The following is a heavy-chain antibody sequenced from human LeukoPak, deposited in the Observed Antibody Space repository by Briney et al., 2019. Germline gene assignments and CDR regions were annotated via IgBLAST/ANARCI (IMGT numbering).Heavy chain of an antibody. CDR2: IYSGGST. V-gene: IGHV3-66*01. D-gene: IGHD3-22*01. CDR3: AREDSGSSGYYGIDY. J-gene: IGHJ4*02. CDR1: GFTVSSNY. Sequence: GGSLRLSCAASGFTVSSNYMSWVRQAPGKGLEWVSVIYSGGSTYYADSVKGRFTISRDNSKNTLYLQMNSLRAEDTAGYYCAREDSGSSGYYGIDYWGQGTLVTVSS.